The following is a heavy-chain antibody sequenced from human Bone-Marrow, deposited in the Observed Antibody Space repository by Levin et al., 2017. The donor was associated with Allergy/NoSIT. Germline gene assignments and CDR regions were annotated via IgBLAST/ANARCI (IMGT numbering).Heavy chain of an antibody. CDR1: GGSINSGGYS. J-gene: IGHJ4*02. D-gene: IGHD3-10*01. V-gene: IGHV4-30-2*01. CDR3: ARATSNYYGSGPLDS. Sequence: SETLSLTCTVSGGSINSGGYSWSWLRQPPGQGLEWIGYIYHSGGTYYNPSLNSRVTISMDRSKNQFSLRLSSVTAAASAIYYCARATSNYYGSGPLDSWGQGILVTVSS. CDR2: IYHSGGT.